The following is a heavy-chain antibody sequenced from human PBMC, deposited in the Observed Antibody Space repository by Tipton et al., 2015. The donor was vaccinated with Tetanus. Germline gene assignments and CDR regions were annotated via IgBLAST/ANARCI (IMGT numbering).Heavy chain of an antibody. CDR1: GFSFRSYG. CDR2: IWYDGTNK. D-gene: IGHD6-13*01. J-gene: IGHJ6*02. CDR3: ARDRRSYIASAGYGMDV. V-gene: IGHV3-33*01. Sequence: SLRLSCAASGFSFRSYGMHWVRQAPGKGLEWVAVIWYDGTNKYSADSVKGRFTVSRDNAKNSVYLQMSSLRDDDTAIYYCARDRRSYIASAGYGMDVWGQGTPVTASS.